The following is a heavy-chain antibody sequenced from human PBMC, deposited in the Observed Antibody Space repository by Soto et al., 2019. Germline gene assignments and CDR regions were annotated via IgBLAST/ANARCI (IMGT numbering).Heavy chain of an antibody. CDR1: GGSISSSSYY. CDR2: IYYSGST. Sequence: SETLSLSCTVSGGSISSSSYYWGWIRQPPGKGLEWIGYIYYSGSTYYNPSLKSRVTISVDTSKNQFSLKLSSVTAADTAVYYCAASCVGCGGFNYYGMDVWGQGTTVT. D-gene: IGHD2-21*01. V-gene: IGHV4-31*03. J-gene: IGHJ6*02. CDR3: AASCVGCGGFNYYGMDV.